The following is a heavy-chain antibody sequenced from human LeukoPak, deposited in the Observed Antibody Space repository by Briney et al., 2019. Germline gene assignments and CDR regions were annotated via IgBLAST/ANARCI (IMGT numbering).Heavy chain of an antibody. J-gene: IGHJ4*02. CDR3: ARESITIFGVVTPVDY. CDR2: IYYSGST. D-gene: IGHD3-3*01. CDR1: GGSISSGSYY. V-gene: IGHV4-39*07. Sequence: PSETLSLTCTVSGGSISSGSYYWSWIRQPAGKGLEWIGSIYYSGSTYYNPSLKSRVTISVDTSKNQFSLKLSSVTAADTAVYYCARESITIFGVVTPVDYWGQGTLVTVSS.